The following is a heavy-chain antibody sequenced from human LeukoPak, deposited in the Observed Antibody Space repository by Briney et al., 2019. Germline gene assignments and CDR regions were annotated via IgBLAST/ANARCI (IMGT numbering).Heavy chain of an antibody. J-gene: IGHJ4*02. V-gene: IGHV7-4-1*02. CDR2: ISTNTGYP. Sequence: ASVQVSCKASGYTFTNYGVSWVRQAPGQGLEWMGWISTNTGYPTYVQDFTGRFVFSLDTSVSTAYLQISSLKAEDTAIYYCARADSGSYRPFDYWGQGTLVTVSS. CDR3: ARADSGSYRPFDY. CDR1: GYTFTNYG. D-gene: IGHD1-26*01.